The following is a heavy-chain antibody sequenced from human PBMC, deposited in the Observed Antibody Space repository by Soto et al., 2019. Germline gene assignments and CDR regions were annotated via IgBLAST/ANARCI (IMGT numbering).Heavy chain of an antibody. V-gene: IGHV3-30*18. CDR2: ISYDGSNK. Sequence: PGGSLRLSCAASGFTFSSYGMHWVRQAPGKGLEWVAVISYDGSNKYYADSVKGRFTISRDNSKNTLYLQMNSLRAEDTAVYYCAKDRGTPVFGYYGMDVWGQGTTVTVSS. CDR1: GFTFSSYG. D-gene: IGHD1-1*01. CDR3: AKDRGTPVFGYYGMDV. J-gene: IGHJ6*02.